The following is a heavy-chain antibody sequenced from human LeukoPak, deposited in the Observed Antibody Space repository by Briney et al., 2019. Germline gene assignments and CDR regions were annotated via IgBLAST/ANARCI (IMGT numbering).Heavy chain of an antibody. CDR2: ISWNSGSI. J-gene: IGHJ6*02. CDR3: AKDIGYFYYYGMDV. CDR1: GFTFSSYA. Sequence: GGSLRLSCAASGFTFSSYAMSWVRQAPGKGLEWVSGISWNSGSIGYADSVKGRFTISRDNAKNSLYLQMNSLRAEDTALYYCAKDIGYFYYYGMDVWGQGTTVTVSS. V-gene: IGHV3-9*01.